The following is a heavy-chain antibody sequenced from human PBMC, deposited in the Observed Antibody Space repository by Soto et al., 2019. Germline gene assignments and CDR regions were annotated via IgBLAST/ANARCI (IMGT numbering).Heavy chain of an antibody. CDR1: GFTFSSYW. CDR3: ARDFTPAETPGDDFDY. V-gene: IGHV3-74*01. Sequence: HPGGSLRLSCAASGFTFSSYWMHWVRQAPGKGLVWVSRINSDGSSTTYADSVKGRFTISRDNAKNTLYLQMNSLRAEDTAEYYIARDFTPAETPGDDFDYWGRGTLVTVSS. D-gene: IGHD2-15*01. J-gene: IGHJ4*02. CDR2: INSDGSST.